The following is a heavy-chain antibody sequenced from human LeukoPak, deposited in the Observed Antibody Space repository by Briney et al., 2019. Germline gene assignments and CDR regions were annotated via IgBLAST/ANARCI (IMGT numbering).Heavy chain of an antibody. Sequence: ASVKVSCKASGYTSTGYYMHWVRQAPGQGLEWMGWINPNSGGTNYAQKFQGRVTMTRDTSISTAYMELSRLRSDDTAVYYCASPRSLTGTIDYWGQGTLVTVSS. D-gene: IGHD1-1*01. CDR2: INPNSGGT. CDR1: GYTSTGYY. J-gene: IGHJ4*02. V-gene: IGHV1-2*02. CDR3: ASPRSLTGTIDY.